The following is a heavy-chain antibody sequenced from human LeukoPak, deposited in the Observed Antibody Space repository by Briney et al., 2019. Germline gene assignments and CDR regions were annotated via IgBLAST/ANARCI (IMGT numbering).Heavy chain of an antibody. J-gene: IGHJ5*02. D-gene: IGHD1-26*01. Sequence: ASVKVSCKASGYTFTSYAMHWVRQAPGQRLEWMGWINAGNGNTKYSQKFQGRVTITRDTSASTAYMELSRLRSDDTAVYYCARDEWELDPGIWFDPWGQGTLVTVSS. V-gene: IGHV1-3*01. CDR2: INAGNGNT. CDR1: GYTFTSYA. CDR3: ARDEWELDPGIWFDP.